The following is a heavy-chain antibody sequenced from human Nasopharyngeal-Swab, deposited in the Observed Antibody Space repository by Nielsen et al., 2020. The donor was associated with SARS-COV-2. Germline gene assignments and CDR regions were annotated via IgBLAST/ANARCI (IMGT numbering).Heavy chain of an antibody. CDR2: INPNSGGT. Sequence: WVRQAPGQGLEWMGRINPNSGGTNYAQKFQGRVTMTRDTSISTAYMELSRLRSDDTAVYYCAREDDYDILTGYPKPLDYWGQGTLVTVSS. CDR3: AREDDYDILTGYPKPLDY. J-gene: IGHJ4*02. V-gene: IGHV1-2*06. D-gene: IGHD3-9*01.